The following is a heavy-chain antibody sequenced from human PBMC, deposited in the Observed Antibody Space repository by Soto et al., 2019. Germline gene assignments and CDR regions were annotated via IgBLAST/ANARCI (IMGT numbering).Heavy chain of an antibody. J-gene: IGHJ6*02. V-gene: IGHV4-4*02. CDR1: GGSISSSNW. D-gene: IGHD3-3*01. Sequence: SETLSLTCAVSGGSISSSNWWSWVRQPPGKGLEWIGEIYHSGSTDYNPSLKSRVTISVDKSKNQFSLMLSSVTAADTAAYYCSSYYDFWSGLPAPSNYYYGMDVWGQGTTVTVSS. CDR3: SSYYDFWSGLPAPSNYYYGMDV. CDR2: IYHSGST.